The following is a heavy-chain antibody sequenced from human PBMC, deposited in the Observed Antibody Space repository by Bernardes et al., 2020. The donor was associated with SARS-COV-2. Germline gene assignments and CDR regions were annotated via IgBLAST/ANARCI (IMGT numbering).Heavy chain of an antibody. CDR1: GFTFVDHY. V-gene: IGHV3-72*01. D-gene: IGHD4-17*01. CDR3: ARSTNYGRNHNFDY. Sequence: SMRLYGAASGFTFVDHYMDWVRHATGKGLEWIGRIRKKINSYTTEYAASVRGRFTVSRDDSKNSLYLQMNSLKIEDTAVYYCARSTNYGRNHNFDYWGQGTLVTVSS. J-gene: IGHJ4*02. CDR2: IRKKINSYTT.